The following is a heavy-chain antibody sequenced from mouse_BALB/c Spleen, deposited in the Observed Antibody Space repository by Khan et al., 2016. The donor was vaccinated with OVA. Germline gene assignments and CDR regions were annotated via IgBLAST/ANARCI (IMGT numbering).Heavy chain of an antibody. Sequence: QVQLQQSGPGLVAPSQSLSITCTVSGFSLTSYGVHWVRQPPGKGLEWLGVIWAGGSTNYNSALMSRLSISKDNSTSQVFLKMNRLQTDDTAKYYGARLEDIWGQGTTLTVSS. CDR1: GFSLTSYG. V-gene: IGHV2-9*02. J-gene: IGHJ2*01. CDR2: IWAGGST. CDR3: ARLEDI. D-gene: IGHD1-3*01.